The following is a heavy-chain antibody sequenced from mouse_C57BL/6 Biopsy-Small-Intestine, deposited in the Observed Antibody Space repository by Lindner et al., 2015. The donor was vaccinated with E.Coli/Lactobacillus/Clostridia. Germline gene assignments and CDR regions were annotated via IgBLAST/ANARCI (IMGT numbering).Heavy chain of an antibody. D-gene: IGHD1-1*01. V-gene: IGHV1-84*02. Sequence: SVKVSCKASGYTFTSYAMHWVRQAPGQRLEWMGWINAGNGNTKYSQKFQGRVTITRDTSASTAYMELSSLRSEDTAVYYCARVKANTVTMYYYGMDVWGQGTTVTVSS. CDR1: GYTFTSYA. CDR3: ARVKANTVTMYYYGMDV. CDR2: INAGNGNT. J-gene: IGHJ1*01.